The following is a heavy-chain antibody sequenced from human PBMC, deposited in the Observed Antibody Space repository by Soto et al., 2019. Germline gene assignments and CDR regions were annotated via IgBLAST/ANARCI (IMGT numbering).Heavy chain of an antibody. CDR2: IYHSGST. CDR3: ARDPSLAARPFKGAFDI. J-gene: IGHJ3*02. V-gene: IGHV4-30-2*01. Sequence: SETLSLTCAVSGGSISSGGYSWSWIRQPPGKGLEWIGYIYHSGSTYYNPSLKSRVTISLDTSKNQFSLRLSSVTAADTAVYYCARDPSLAARPFKGAFDIWGQGTMVTVSS. CDR1: GGSISSGGYS. D-gene: IGHD6-6*01.